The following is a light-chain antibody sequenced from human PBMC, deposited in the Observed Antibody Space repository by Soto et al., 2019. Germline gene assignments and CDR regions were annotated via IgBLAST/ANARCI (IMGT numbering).Light chain of an antibody. CDR1: QSLFYSPTNKNY. CDR3: QQYYSPPYT. J-gene: IGKJ2*01. Sequence: DIEMTQSPDFLPVTLGERATITCNSSQSLFYSPTNKNYIAWYRQTPGQPPKLLIAWASARASGVPERFTGSGSGTDFTLTITSLQAEDVAVYHCQQYYSPPYTFGQGTKLEIK. V-gene: IGKV4-1*01. CDR2: WAS.